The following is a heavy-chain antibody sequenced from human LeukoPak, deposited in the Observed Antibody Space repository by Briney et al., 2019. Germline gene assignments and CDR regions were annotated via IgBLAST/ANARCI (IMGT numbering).Heavy chain of an antibody. J-gene: IGHJ4*02. CDR3: ARDGGYSGSCYLDY. Sequence: SETLSLTCAVSGYSISSGYYWGWIRQPPGKGLEWIGSIYHSGSTYYNPSLKSRVTISVDTSKNQFSLKLSSVTAADTAVYYCARDGGYSGSCYLDYWGQGTLVTVSS. D-gene: IGHD1-26*01. CDR2: IYHSGST. CDR1: GYSISSGYY. V-gene: IGHV4-38-2*02.